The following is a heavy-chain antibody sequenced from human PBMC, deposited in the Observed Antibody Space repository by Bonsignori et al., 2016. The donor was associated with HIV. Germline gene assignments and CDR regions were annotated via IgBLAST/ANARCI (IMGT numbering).Heavy chain of an antibody. Sequence: WVRQAPGQGLEWMGWISAYNGNTNYAQKLQGRVTMTTDTSTSTAYMELTSLRSDDTAVYYCAREKGILTGPYYFDYWGQGTLVTVSS. J-gene: IGHJ4*02. D-gene: IGHD3-9*01. V-gene: IGHV1-18*01. CDR3: AREKGILTGPYYFDY. CDR2: ISAYNGNT.